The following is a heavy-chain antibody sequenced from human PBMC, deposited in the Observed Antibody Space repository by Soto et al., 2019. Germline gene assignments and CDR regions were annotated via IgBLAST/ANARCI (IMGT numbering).Heavy chain of an antibody. J-gene: IGHJ4*02. Sequence: QVQLVESGGGVVQPGRSLRLSCAASGFTFSSYGMHWVRQAPGKGLEWVAVVSYDGGDKHFADSVEGRFTVSRDNSKNTLYLQMNSLRAEDTAVYYCAKDADIAGADYYFDFWGQGTLVTVSS. D-gene: IGHD6-13*01. CDR3: AKDADIAGADYYFDF. V-gene: IGHV3-30*18. CDR2: VSYDGGDK. CDR1: GFTFSSYG.